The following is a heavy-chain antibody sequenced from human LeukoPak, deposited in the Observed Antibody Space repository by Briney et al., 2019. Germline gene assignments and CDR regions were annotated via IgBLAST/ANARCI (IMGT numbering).Heavy chain of an antibody. V-gene: IGHV1-2*04. J-gene: IGHJ3*02. CDR3: ARRYCGGDCYYDAFDI. Sequence: GPSVKVSCEASGYTFTGYYMHWVRRAPGQGLEWMGWINPNSGGTNYAQKFQGWVTMTRDTSISTAYMELSRLRSDDTAVYYCARRYCGGDCYYDAFDIWGQGTMVTVSS. CDR2: INPNSGGT. D-gene: IGHD2-21*02. CDR1: GYTFTGYY.